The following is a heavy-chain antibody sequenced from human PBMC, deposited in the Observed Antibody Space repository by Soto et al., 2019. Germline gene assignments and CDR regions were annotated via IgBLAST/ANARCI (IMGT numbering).Heavy chain of an antibody. J-gene: IGHJ6*02. CDR2: MYNTGST. D-gene: IGHD2-21*02. V-gene: IGHV4-59*02. CDR3: ARDLWGYCGTDCYPLDV. CDR1: GAPVSIQY. Sequence: SETLSLTCTVSGAPVSIQYWSWIRQPPGKGLEWIGYMYNTGSTVYNPSFKSRVTISVDTSKNQFSLKLNPVTAADTAVYYCARDLWGYCGTDCYPLDVWGQGTTVTVSS.